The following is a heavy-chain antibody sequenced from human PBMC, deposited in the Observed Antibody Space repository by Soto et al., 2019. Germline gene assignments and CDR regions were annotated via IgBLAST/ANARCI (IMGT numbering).Heavy chain of an antibody. CDR3: TRQGIAPANNPFDF. Sequence: LGESLKISCKVSGYSFTTYWITWVRQMPGKGPEWMGRIDPSDSETNYNPSFQGHVTMSADKSISTAYLQWSSLKASDTAMYYCTRQGIAPANNPFDFWGQGTLVTVSS. CDR2: IDPSDSET. CDR1: GYSFTTYW. J-gene: IGHJ4*01. V-gene: IGHV5-10-1*01. D-gene: IGHD6-13*01.